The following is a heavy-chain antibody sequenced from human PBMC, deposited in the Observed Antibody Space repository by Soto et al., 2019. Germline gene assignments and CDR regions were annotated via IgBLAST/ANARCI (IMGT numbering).Heavy chain of an antibody. CDR1: CGPISRSNW. V-gene: IGHV4-4*02. CDR2: IYHSGST. CDR3: ARSITFDRLFFDK. J-gene: IGHJ4*02. D-gene: IGHD3-9*01. Sequence: PSETLSLTCAVSCGPISRSNWWSWVRQPPGKGLEWIGEIYHSGSTNYHPSLKSRVTISVDKSKKQFSLKLTSLTAADTAVYYCARSITFDRLFFDKRGKGTMVTVSS.